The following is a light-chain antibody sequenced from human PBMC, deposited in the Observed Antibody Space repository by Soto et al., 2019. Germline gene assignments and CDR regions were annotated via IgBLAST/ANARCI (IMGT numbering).Light chain of an antibody. V-gene: IGKV3-11*01. CDR2: DAS. J-gene: IGKJ4*01. CDR1: QSVSSY. Sequence: PGERATLSCRASQSVSSYLAWYQQKPGQAPRLLISDASNRATGIPARFSGSGSGTDFTLTVSSLEPEDFAVYYCQQRSDWPLTFGGGTKVEI. CDR3: QQRSDWPLT.